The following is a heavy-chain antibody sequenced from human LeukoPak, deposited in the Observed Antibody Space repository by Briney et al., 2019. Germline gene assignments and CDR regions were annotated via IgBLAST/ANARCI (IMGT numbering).Heavy chain of an antibody. Sequence: KPSETLSLACAIYGGSFSGYYWSWVRQPPGKGLEWIGEINHSGSTNYNPSLESRVTISVDTSKNQFSLKLRSVTAADTAVYYCARGEAQQQVIDYWGQGARVTVSS. CDR2: INHSGST. CDR1: GGSFSGYY. CDR3: ARGEAQQQVIDY. D-gene: IGHD2-21*01. V-gene: IGHV4-34*01. J-gene: IGHJ4*02.